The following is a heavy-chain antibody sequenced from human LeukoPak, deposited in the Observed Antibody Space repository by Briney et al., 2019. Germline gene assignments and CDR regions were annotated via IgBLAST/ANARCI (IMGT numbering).Heavy chain of an antibody. CDR2: IGISSGNT. CDR3: ARDYKYAFDN. V-gene: IGHV3-11*06. D-gene: IGHD5-24*01. CDR1: GGSINGGDYY. Sequence: TLSLTCTVPGGSINGGDYYLNWVRQAPGKGLEWISYIGISSGNTKYADSVKGRFTISGDKAKNSLYLQMNSPRVEDTAVYYCARDYKYAFDNWGQGTLVTVSS. J-gene: IGHJ4*02.